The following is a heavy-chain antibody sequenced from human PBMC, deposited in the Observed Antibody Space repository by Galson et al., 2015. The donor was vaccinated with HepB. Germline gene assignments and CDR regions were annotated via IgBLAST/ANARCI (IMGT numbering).Heavy chain of an antibody. CDR3: ARLVGATAHAHADY. J-gene: IGHJ4*02. D-gene: IGHD1-26*01. V-gene: IGHV3-33*08. CDR1: GFTFSSYG. Sequence: SLRLSCAASGFTFSSYGMHWVRQAPGKGLEWVSVIWYDGSNKYYADSVKGRFTISRDNSKNTLYLQMNSLRAEDTAVYYCARLVGATAHAHADYGGQGTLVTASP. CDR2: IWYDGSNK.